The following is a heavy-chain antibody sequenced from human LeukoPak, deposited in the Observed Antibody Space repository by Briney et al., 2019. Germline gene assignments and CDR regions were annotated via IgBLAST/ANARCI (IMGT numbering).Heavy chain of an antibody. CDR1: GYIFTSYG. J-gene: IGHJ4*02. D-gene: IGHD6-19*01. CDR3: ARVPQRSIAMTGTRGDY. CDR2: ISAYNGDT. Sequence: ASVKVSCTASGYIFTSYGFSWVRQAPGQGLEWMAWISAYNGDTKYAQKFQDRVTMTTDTSTTTAYMELRNLRSDDTAVYYCARVPQRSIAMTGTRGDYWGQGTLVTVSS. V-gene: IGHV1-18*01.